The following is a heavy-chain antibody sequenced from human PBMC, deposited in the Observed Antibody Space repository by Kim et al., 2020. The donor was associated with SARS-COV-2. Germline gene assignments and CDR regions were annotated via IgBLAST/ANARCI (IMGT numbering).Heavy chain of an antibody. CDR3: ARDLGYCSSTSCYGGSDAFDI. J-gene: IGHJ3*02. CDR2: IYYSGST. V-gene: IGHV4-59*01. D-gene: IGHD2-2*01. Sequence: SETLSLTCTVSGGSISSYYWSWIRQPPGKGLEWIGYIYYSGSTNYNLSLKSGVTISVDTSKNQFSLKLSSVTAADTSVYYCARDLGYCSSTSCYGGSDAFDIWGQGTMVTVSS. CDR1: GGSISSYY.